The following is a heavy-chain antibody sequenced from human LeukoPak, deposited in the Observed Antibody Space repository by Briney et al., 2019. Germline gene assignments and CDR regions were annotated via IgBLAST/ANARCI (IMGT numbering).Heavy chain of an antibody. CDR1: GYTFTNND. J-gene: IGHJ4*02. CDR3: IAADHFDY. CDR2: INPDSGNT. V-gene: IGHV1-8*03. Sequence: ASVKVSCKASGYTFTNNDINWVRQAPGQGLEWMGWINPDSGNTGYAQKFQGRVTITKNTSKSTAYMELSSLRSEDTAVYYCIAADHFDYWGQGTLVTVSS. D-gene: IGHD6-6*01.